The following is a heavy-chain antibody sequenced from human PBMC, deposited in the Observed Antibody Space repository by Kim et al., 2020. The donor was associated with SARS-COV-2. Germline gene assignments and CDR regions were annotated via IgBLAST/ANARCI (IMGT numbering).Heavy chain of an antibody. V-gene: IGHV3-30*02. Sequence: YADSVKGRFTISIDNSKNTLYLQMNSLRAEDTAVYYCAKTYSGSYRSPFDYWGQGSLVTVSS. CDR3: AKTYSGSYRSPFDY. D-gene: IGHD1-26*01. J-gene: IGHJ4*02.